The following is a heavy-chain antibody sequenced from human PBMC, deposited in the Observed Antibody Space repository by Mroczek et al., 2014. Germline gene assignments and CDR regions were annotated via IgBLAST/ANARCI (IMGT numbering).Heavy chain of an antibody. CDR3: ARGVLSWGGDSFDV. CDR1: GGSIRGYY. V-gene: IGHV4-59*01. Sequence: QVQLVESGPGLVKPSETLSLTCTVSGGSIRGYYWSWIRQPPGKGLEWIGYVYFTGSTNHNPSLKTRVTISVDTSKDQFSLRLTSVTAADTAIYYCARGVLSWGGDSFDVWGQGAMVTVSS. D-gene: IGHD7-27*01. J-gene: IGHJ3*01. CDR2: VYFTGST.